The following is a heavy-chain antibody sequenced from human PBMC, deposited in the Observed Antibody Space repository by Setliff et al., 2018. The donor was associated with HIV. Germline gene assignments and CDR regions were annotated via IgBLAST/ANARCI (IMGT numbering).Heavy chain of an antibody. Sequence: ASVKVSCKASGYTFTNYDINWVRQAAGQGLEWMAWMNPNTGNTGYAQKFRGRVTLTRNTSISTAYLELSSLRSADTAVYYCARDPLYNWNYLHGFDIWGQGTMVTVSS. J-gene: IGHJ3*02. D-gene: IGHD1-7*01. CDR3: ARDPLYNWNYLHGFDI. CDR2: MNPNTGNT. CDR1: GYTFTNYD. V-gene: IGHV1-8*02.